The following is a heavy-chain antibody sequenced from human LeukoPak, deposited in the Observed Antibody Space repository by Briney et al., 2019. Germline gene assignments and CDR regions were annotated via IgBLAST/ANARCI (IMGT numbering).Heavy chain of an antibody. J-gene: IGHJ5*02. CDR1: GGSISSYY. V-gene: IGHV4-59*01. CDR2: IYYSGST. Sequence: SETLSRTCTVSGGSISSYYWSWIRQPPGKGREWIGYIYYSGSTNYNPSRKSRVTISVDTSKNQFSLKLSSVTAADTAVYYCARDSPRRYDSSGYYYNWFDPWGQGTPVTVSS. CDR3: ARDSPRRYDSSGYYYNWFDP. D-gene: IGHD3-22*01.